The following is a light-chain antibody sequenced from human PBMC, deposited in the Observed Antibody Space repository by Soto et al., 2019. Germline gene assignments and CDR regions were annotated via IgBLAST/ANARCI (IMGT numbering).Light chain of an antibody. Sequence: EIVLTQSPGTLPLSPGERATLSCRASQSVSSSYLAWYQQKPGQAPRLLIYGASSRATGIPDRFSGSGSGTDFTLTISRLELEDFAVYYCQQYGSSVTFGQGTKLEIK. CDR2: GAS. CDR1: QSVSSSY. J-gene: IGKJ2*01. CDR3: QQYGSSVT. V-gene: IGKV3-20*01.